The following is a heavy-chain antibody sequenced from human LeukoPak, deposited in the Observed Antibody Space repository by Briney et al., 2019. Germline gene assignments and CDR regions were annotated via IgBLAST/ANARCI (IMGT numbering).Heavy chain of an antibody. V-gene: IGHV1-69*05. J-gene: IGHJ6*03. CDR1: GGTFSSYA. CDR3: ARVTQGGSSSWSTHYYYYYMDV. Sequence: ASVKVSCKASGGTFSSYAISWVRQAPGQGLEWMGGIIPIFGTANYAQKFQGRVTITTDESTSTAYMELSSLRSEDTAVYYCARVTQGGSSSWSTHYYYYYMDVWGKGTTVTVSS. D-gene: IGHD6-13*01. CDR2: IIPIFGTA.